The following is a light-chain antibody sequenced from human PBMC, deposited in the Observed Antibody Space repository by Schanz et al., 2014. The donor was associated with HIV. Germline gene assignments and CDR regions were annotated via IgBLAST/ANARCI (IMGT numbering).Light chain of an antibody. V-gene: IGLV2-14*03. CDR1: NTDIGHYNY. J-gene: IGLJ3*02. CDR2: DVT. CDR3: SSYTSSSTLV. Sequence: QSALTQPASVSGSLGQAITISCTGTNTDIGHYNYVSWYQQHPGKAPKLILYDVTSRPSGVSSRFSGSKSGNTASLTISGLQAGDETEFYCSSYTSSSTLVFGGGTKLTVL.